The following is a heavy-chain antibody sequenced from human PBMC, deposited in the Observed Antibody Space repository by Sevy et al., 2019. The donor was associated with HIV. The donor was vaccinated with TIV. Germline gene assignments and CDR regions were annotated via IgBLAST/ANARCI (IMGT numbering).Heavy chain of an antibody. J-gene: IGHJ4*02. V-gene: IGHV6-1*01. CDR3: ARQLIQNGYSYGANFDY. Sequence: SQTLSLTCAISGDSVSSNSAAWNWIRQSPSRGLEWLGRTYYGSKWYNDYAVSVKSRITINPDTSKNQFSLQLNSVTPEDTAVDYCARQLIQNGYSYGANFDYWGQGTLVTVSS. CDR2: TYYGSKWYN. CDR1: GDSVSSNSAA. D-gene: IGHD5-18*01.